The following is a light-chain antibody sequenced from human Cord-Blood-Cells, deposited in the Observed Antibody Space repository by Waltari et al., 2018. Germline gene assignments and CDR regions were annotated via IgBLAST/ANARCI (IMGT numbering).Light chain of an antibody. CDR2: EDN. Sequence: NFMLTQPHSVSESPGKTVTISCTRSRGSIASKYVEWYQQRPGSSPTTVIYEDNQRPSGVPDRFSGSIASSSNSASLTISGLKTEDEADYYCQSYDSSNHWVFGGGTKLTVL. CDR3: QSYDSSNHWV. V-gene: IGLV6-57*01. CDR1: RGSIASKY. J-gene: IGLJ3*02.